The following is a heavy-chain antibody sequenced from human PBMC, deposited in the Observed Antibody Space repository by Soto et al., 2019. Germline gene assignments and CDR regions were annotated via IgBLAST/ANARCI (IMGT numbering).Heavy chain of an antibody. D-gene: IGHD6-6*01. J-gene: IGHJ6*02. Sequence: GESLKISCKGSGYSFTSYWISWVRQMPGKGLEWMGRIDPSDSYTNYSPSFQGHVTISADKSISTAYLQWSSLKASDTAMHYCASTVGSEYSSSPHNGMDVWGQGTTVTVS. CDR1: GYSFTSYW. V-gene: IGHV5-10-1*01. CDR3: ASTVGSEYSSSPHNGMDV. CDR2: IDPSDSYT.